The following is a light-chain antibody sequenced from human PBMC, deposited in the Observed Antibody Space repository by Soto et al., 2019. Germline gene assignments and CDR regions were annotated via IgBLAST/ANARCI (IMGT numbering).Light chain of an antibody. V-gene: IGKV3-15*01. CDR3: QQRNNWPLIT. Sequence: EIVMTQSPATLSVSPGEGATLSCRASQSVSSKLAWYQQKPGQAPRLLIYGASTRATGIPARFSGSGSGTEFTLIISSLQSEDFAVYYCQQRNNWPLITFGQGTRLEIK. CDR1: QSVSSK. J-gene: IGKJ5*01. CDR2: GAS.